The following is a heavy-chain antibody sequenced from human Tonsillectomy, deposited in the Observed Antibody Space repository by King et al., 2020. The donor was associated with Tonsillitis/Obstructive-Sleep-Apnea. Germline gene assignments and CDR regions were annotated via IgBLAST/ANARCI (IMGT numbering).Heavy chain of an antibody. Sequence: VQLVESGAEVKKPGASVKVSCKASGYTFTRYYLHWVRQAPGQGLEWRGIIDPSVGGKRYAQNFQGRDTMTRDTSTSTVYTELSSLRSEDTAVYYCARDPAQVGDSDWNGGFHYWGQGTLVTVSS. CDR3: ARDPAQVGDSDWNGGFHY. CDR2: IDPSVGGK. J-gene: IGHJ4*02. D-gene: IGHD1-1*01. CDR1: GYTFTRYY. V-gene: IGHV1-46*01.